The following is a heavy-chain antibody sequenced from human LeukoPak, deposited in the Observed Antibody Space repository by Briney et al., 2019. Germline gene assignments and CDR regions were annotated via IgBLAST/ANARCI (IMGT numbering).Heavy chain of an antibody. J-gene: IGHJ4*02. D-gene: IGHD3-3*01. CDR3: AREASGYYRDF. CDR2: IWYDGSKT. CDR1: GFTFSSHG. Sequence: GGSLRLSCAASGFTFSSHGMPWVRQAPGKGLDWVAVIWYDGSKTLYADSVKGRFTISRDDSKNTLYLQMNSLRAEDTAVYYCAREASGYYRDFWGQGTLVTVSS. V-gene: IGHV3-33*01.